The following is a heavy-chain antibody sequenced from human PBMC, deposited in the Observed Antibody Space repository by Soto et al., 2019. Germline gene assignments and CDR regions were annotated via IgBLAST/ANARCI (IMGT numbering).Heavy chain of an antibody. D-gene: IGHD3-22*01. CDR1: GGSISSYY. CDR2: IYYSGST. V-gene: IGHV4-59*01. Sequence: QVQLQESGPGLVKPSETLSLTCTVSGGSISSYYWSWIRQPPGKGLEWIGYIYYSGSTNYNPSLKSRVTISVDTSKNQFSLKLSSVTAADTAVYYCARDATYYYDSSGPTFDYWGQGTLVTVSS. CDR3: ARDATYYYDSSGPTFDY. J-gene: IGHJ4*02.